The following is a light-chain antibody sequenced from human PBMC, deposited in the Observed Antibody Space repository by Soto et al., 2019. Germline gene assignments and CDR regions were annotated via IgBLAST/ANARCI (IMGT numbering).Light chain of an antibody. CDR3: QSYDSSLSGL. V-gene: IGLV1-40*01. J-gene: IGLJ2*01. CDR2: GNS. Sequence: QTVVTQPPSVSGDPGQRVTISCTGSSSNIGAGYDVHWYQQLPGTAPKLLIYGNSNRPSGVPVRFSGSKSGTSASLAITGLHAEDEADYSCQSYDSSLSGLFGGGTKVTVL. CDR1: SSNIGAGYD.